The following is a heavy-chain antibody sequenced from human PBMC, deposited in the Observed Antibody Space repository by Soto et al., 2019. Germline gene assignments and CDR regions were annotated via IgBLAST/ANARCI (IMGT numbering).Heavy chain of an antibody. Sequence: GGSLRLSCAASGFTFSSYAMHWVRQAPGKGLEWVALISYDGSDKDYADSVKGRFTISRDNSRNTLFLQMNSLRAEDTAVYYCAKDFPRYCSFNFDYWGQGTLVTVSS. CDR3: AKDFPRYCSFNFDY. D-gene: IGHD2-15*01. J-gene: IGHJ4*02. CDR1: GFTFSSYA. V-gene: IGHV3-30-3*01. CDR2: ISYDGSDK.